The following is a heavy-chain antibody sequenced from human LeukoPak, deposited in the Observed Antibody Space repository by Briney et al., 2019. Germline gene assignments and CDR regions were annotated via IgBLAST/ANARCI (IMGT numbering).Heavy chain of an antibody. D-gene: IGHD1-26*01. CDR3: ARVLSGSYSVDY. V-gene: IGHV3-53*01. CDR1: GFTVSSNY. J-gene: IGHJ4*02. CDR2: IYSGGST. Sequence: PGGSLRLSCAASGFTVSSNYMSWVRQAPGKGLEWVSVIYSGGSTYYADSVKGRYTISRDNSKNTLYLQMNSLRAEDTAVYYCARVLSGSYSVDYWGQGTLVTVSS.